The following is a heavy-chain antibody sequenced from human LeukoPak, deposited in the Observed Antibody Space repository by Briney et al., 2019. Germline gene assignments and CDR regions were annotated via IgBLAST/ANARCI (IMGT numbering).Heavy chain of an antibody. CDR1: GGSIGNYH. CDR2: IHSSGST. Sequence: SETLSLTCTVSGGSIGNYHWSWIRQPAGKGLKWIGQIHSSGSTNYNPPLKSRVSMSIDTTEDQVSLTIRSVTVADTALYYCARRDTSSGWSFDSWGQGTLVTVAS. CDR3: ARRDTSSGWSFDS. V-gene: IGHV4-4*07. D-gene: IGHD6-19*01. J-gene: IGHJ4*02.